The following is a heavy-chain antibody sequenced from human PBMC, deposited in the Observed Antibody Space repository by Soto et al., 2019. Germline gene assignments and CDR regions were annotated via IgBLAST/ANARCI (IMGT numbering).Heavy chain of an antibody. D-gene: IGHD2-2*01. Sequence: GGSLRLSCAASGFTFSGSAMHWVRQASGKGLEWVGRIRSKANSYATAYAASVKGRFTISRDDSKKTAYLQMNSLKTEDTAVYYCTRLDPYCSSTSCYVNVWGQGTLVTVSS. CDR1: GFTFSGSA. CDR3: TRLDPYCSSTSCYVNV. V-gene: IGHV3-73*01. CDR2: IRSKANSYAT. J-gene: IGHJ4*02.